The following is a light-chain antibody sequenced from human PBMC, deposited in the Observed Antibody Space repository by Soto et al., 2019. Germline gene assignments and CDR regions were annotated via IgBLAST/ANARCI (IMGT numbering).Light chain of an antibody. Sequence: IVLTQSPGTLSLSPGERATLSCRASQSVTSSYLGWYQQKPGQAPRLLIYGASTRATGIPDRFSGSGSGTDFTLTISRLEPEDVAVYYCQQYGSSRLTFGGGTKVEIK. CDR1: QSVTSSY. CDR3: QQYGSSRLT. J-gene: IGKJ4*02. CDR2: GAS. V-gene: IGKV3-20*01.